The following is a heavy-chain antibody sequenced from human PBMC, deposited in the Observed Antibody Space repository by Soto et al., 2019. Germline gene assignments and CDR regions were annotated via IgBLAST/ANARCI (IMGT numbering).Heavy chain of an antibody. J-gene: IGHJ6*02. CDR3: ARDCKDSVVARRDDYYCYYYGMDV. V-gene: IGHV1-69*13. Sequence: SVKVSCKASGGTFSSYAISWVRQAPGQGLEWMGGIIPIFGTANYAQKFQGRVTITADESTSTAYMELSSLRSEDTAVYYCARDCKDSVVARRDDYYCYYYGMDVWG. CDR1: GGTFSSYA. CDR2: IIPIFGTA. D-gene: IGHD2-2*01.